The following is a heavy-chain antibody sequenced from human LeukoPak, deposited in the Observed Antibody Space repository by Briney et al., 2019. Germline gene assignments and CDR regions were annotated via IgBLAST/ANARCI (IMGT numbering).Heavy chain of an antibody. CDR1: GFTVSSNS. J-gene: IGHJ5*01. CDR2: IYSGST. Sequence: QPGGSLRLSCTVSGFTVSSNSMSWVRQAPGKGLEWVSFIYSGSTHYSDSVKGRFTISRDNAKNSLYLQMNSLRVEDTAIYYCVRYFYDSYTSSFRFDSWGQGTLVTVSS. CDR3: VRYFYDSYTSSFRFDS. D-gene: IGHD3-16*01. V-gene: IGHV3-53*01.